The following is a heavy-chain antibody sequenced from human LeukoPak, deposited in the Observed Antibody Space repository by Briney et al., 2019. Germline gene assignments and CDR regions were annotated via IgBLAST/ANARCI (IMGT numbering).Heavy chain of an antibody. V-gene: IGHV1-8*01. CDR1: RYTFTSYD. Sequence: GASVKVSCKASRYTFTSYDINWVRQATGQGLEWMGWMNPNNGNTGYAQRFQGRVTLTRDTSITTAYMELGSLRSEDTAVYYCARGFLDYDTSDYAFSYYWGQGTLVTVSS. CDR3: ARGFLDYDTSDYAFSYY. J-gene: IGHJ4*02. D-gene: IGHD3-22*01. CDR2: MNPNNGNT.